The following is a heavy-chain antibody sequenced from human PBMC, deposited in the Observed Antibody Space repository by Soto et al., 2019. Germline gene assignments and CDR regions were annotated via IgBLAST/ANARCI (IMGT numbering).Heavy chain of an antibody. CDR2: INPSTGTT. J-gene: IGHJ4*01. CDR1: GYTFTNDY. Sequence: QVQLVQSGAEVKKPGASVKVSCKASGYTFTNDYMHWVGQAPGQGLVWMGIINPSTGTTSYAQKFQGRVTMTRATPTSTVHMERGSRGPAATAWYYCAGASGERFGGVRGFDNWGKEPW. CDR3: AGASGERFGGVRGFDN. D-gene: IGHD3-16*01. V-gene: IGHV1-46*01.